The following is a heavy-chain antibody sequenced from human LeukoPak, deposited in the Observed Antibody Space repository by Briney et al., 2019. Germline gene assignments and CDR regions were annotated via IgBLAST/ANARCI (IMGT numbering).Heavy chain of an antibody. J-gene: IGHJ4*02. CDR3: ARVGEYYDSSGYIDY. V-gene: IGHV1-2*02. CDR1: GYSFTGYY. CDR2: INPNGGGT. Sequence: GASMKVSCKASGYSFTGYYMHWVRQAPGQGLEWMGWINPNGGGTNYAQKFQGRVTMTRDTSISTAYMELSRLRSDDTAVYYCARVGEYYDSSGYIDYWGQGTLVTVSS. D-gene: IGHD3-22*01.